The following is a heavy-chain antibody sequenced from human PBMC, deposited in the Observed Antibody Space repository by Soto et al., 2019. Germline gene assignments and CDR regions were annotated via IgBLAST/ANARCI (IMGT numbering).Heavy chain of an antibody. J-gene: IGHJ3*02. Sequence: GGSLRLSCAASGFTFSSYAMSWVRQAPGKGLEWVSAISGSGGSTYYADSVKGRFTISRDNSKNTLYLQMNSLRAEDTAVYYCAKDSAGGDQTENAFDIWGQGTMVTVSS. V-gene: IGHV3-23*01. CDR3: AKDSAGGDQTENAFDI. CDR2: ISGSGGST. D-gene: IGHD2-21*02. CDR1: GFTFSSYA.